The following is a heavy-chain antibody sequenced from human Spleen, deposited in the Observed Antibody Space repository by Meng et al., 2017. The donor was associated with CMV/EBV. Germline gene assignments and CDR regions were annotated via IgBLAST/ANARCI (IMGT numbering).Heavy chain of an antibody. CDR1: GFTFDDYG. CDR3: ARAGYSSGWYYFDY. D-gene: IGHD6-19*01. V-gene: IGHV3-30*03. J-gene: IGHJ4*02. Sequence: GGSLRLSCAASGFTFDDYGMGWVRQAPGKGLEWVAVISYDGSNKYYADSVKGRFTISRDNSKNTLYLQMNSLRAEDTAVYYCARAGYSSGWYYFDYWGQGTLVTVSS. CDR2: ISYDGSNK.